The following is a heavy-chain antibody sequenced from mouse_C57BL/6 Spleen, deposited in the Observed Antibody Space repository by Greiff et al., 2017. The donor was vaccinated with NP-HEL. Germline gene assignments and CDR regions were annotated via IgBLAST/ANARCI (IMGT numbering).Heavy chain of an antibody. CDR3: AREGSIITTVVAPFAY. J-gene: IGHJ3*01. CDR1: GYTFTSYW. V-gene: IGHV1-59*01. CDR2: IDPSDSYT. Sequence: QVQLQQPGAELVRPGTSVKLSCKASGYTFTSYWMHWVKQRPGQGLEWIGVIDPSDSYTNYNQKFKGKATLTVDTSSSTAYMQLSSLTSEDSAVYYCAREGSIITTVVAPFAYWGQGTLVTVSA. D-gene: IGHD1-1*01.